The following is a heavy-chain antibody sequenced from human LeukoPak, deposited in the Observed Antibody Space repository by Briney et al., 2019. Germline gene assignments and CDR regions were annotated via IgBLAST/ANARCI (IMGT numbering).Heavy chain of an antibody. J-gene: IGHJ4*02. CDR3: AREGIAAAGDY. Sequence: GGSLRLSCTASGFTFSSYWMSWVRQATGKGLEWVANIKQDGSEKYYVDSVKGRFTISRDNAKNSLYLHMNSLRAEDTAVYYCAREGIAAAGDYWGQGTLVTVSS. CDR1: GFTFSSYW. D-gene: IGHD6-13*01. CDR2: IKQDGSEK. V-gene: IGHV3-7*01.